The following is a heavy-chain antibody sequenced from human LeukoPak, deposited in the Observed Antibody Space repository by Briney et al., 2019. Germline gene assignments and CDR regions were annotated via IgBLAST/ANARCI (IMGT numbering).Heavy chain of an antibody. Sequence: SVKVSCKASGGTFSSYAISWVRQAPGQGLEWMGGIIPIFGTANYAQKFQGRVTITADESTSTAYMELSSLRSEDTAVYYCARSRIAVAGTQVGAFDIWGQGTMVTVSS. CDR3: ARSRIAVAGTQVGAFDI. CDR1: GGTFSSYA. J-gene: IGHJ3*02. CDR2: IIPIFGTA. D-gene: IGHD6-19*01. V-gene: IGHV1-69*13.